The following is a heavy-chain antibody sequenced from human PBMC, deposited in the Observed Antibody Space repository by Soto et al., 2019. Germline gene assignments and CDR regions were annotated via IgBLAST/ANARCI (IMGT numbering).Heavy chain of an antibody. V-gene: IGHV1-8*01. D-gene: IGHD2-15*01. Sequence: QVQLVQSGAEVKKPGASVKVSCKASGYTFTSYDINWVRQATGQGLEWMGWMNPYSGNTGYAQKFQGRVTMTRNTSISPAYREPSSLRSEATAGTSGARPLRGCRSGTCQYYLDYWGQGARVTVSS. CDR3: ARPLRGCRSGTCQYYLDY. CDR1: GYTFTSYD. J-gene: IGHJ4*02. CDR2: MNPYSGNT.